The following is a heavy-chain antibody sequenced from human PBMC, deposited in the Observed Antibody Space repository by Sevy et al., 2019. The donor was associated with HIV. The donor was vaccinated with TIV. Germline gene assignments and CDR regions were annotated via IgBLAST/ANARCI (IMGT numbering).Heavy chain of an antibody. CDR1: GFAFGSHA. J-gene: IGHJ4*01. V-gene: IGHV3-30-3*01. CDR2: LSYEGSET. CDR3: ARDGGYSIKWYPLY. D-gene: IGHD6-13*01. Sequence: GGSLRLSCAASGFAFGSHAMHWVRQAPGKGLEWVAVLSYEGSETFYAASVEGRFTISRDNSKNMLSLQINSLRPEDTAVYYCARDGGYSIKWYPLYWGQGTLVTVSS.